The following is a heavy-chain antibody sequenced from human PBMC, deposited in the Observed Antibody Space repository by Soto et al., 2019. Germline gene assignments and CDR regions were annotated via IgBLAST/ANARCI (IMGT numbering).Heavy chain of an antibody. J-gene: IGHJ3*02. D-gene: IGHD2-15*01. CDR2: VSSSSSYI. V-gene: IGHV3-21*01. CDR1: GFTFSSYS. Sequence: PGGSLRLSCAASGFTFSSYSMNWVRQAPGKGLEWVSSVSSSSSYIYYADSVKGRFTISRDNAKNSLYLQMNSLRAADTAVYYFARGPRAATLLRAFDIWGQGTMVTVSS. CDR3: ARGPRAATLLRAFDI.